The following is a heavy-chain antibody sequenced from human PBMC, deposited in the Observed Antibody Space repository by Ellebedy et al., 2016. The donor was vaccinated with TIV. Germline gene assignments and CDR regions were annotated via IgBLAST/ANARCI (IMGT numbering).Heavy chain of an antibody. CDR2: IKFDEVEK. V-gene: IGHV3-7*05. CDR1: GFTFSRYW. CDR3: ARLGVIAAAGASDS. D-gene: IGHD6-13*01. J-gene: IGHJ4*02. Sequence: GESLKISCAASGFTFSRYWMSWLRQTPGKGLEWVAHIKFDEVEKYHADSVKGRFTISRDNAGNSVYLQMNSLRAEDTAVYYCARLGVIAAAGASDSWGQGTLVIVSS.